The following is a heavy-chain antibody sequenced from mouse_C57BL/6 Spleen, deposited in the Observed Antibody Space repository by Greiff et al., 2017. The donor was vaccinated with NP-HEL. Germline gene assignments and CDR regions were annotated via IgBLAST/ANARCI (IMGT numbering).Heavy chain of an antibody. CDR1: GYTFTDYN. CDR3: ARSLITTVVATYWYFDV. J-gene: IGHJ1*03. CDR2: INPNNGGT. Sequence: VQLQQSGPELVKPGASVKIPCKASGYTFTDYNMDWVKQSHGKSLEWIGDINPNNGGTIYNQKFKGKATLTVDKSSSTAYMELRSLTSEDTAVYYCARSLITTVVATYWYFDVWGTGTTVTVSS. V-gene: IGHV1-18*01. D-gene: IGHD1-1*01.